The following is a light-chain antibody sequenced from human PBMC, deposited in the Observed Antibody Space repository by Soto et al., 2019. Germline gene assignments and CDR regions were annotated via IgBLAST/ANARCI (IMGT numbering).Light chain of an antibody. CDR2: AVS. CDR1: SSDVGGYDY. CDR3: SSYTISSTLV. V-gene: IGLV2-14*03. J-gene: IGLJ3*02. Sequence: QSALTQPASVSGSPGQSITISCTGTSSDVGGYDYVSWYQQHPGKAPKLMIYAVSNRPSGVSNRFSGSKSGNTASLTISGLQAEDEADFYCSSYTISSTLVFGGGTQLTVL.